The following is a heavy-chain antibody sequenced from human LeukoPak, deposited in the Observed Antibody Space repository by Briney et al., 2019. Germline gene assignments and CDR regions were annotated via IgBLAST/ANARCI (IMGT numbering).Heavy chain of an antibody. Sequence: SETLSLTCTVSGGSISSYYWSWIRQPPGKGLEWIGYIHYSGSTNYNPSLKSRVTFSVDTSKKQFSLELTSVTAADTAVYYCARVSGYYDSSGYDSWGQGTLVTVSS. D-gene: IGHD3-22*01. CDR1: GGSISSYY. CDR2: IHYSGST. CDR3: ARVSGYYDSSGYDS. J-gene: IGHJ4*02. V-gene: IGHV4-59*08.